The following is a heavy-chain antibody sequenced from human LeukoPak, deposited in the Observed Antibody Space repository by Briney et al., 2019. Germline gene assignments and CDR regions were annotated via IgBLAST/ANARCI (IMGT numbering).Heavy chain of an antibody. CDR1: GGSISTYY. CDR2: IYYTGTT. CDR3: AREDPQTTVPEGMDV. V-gene: IGHV4-59*01. Sequence: SETLSLTCSVSGGSISTYYWSWIRQLPGKGLEWIGYIYYTGTTNYDPSLRSRVTISVDTSRNQFSLRLSSVTAADTAVYYCAREDPQTTVPEGMDVWGHGTTVIVSS. J-gene: IGHJ6*02. D-gene: IGHD4-17*01.